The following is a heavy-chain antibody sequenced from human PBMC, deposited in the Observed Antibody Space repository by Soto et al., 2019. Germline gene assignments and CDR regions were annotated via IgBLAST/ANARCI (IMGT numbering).Heavy chain of an antibody. D-gene: IGHD2-2*01. J-gene: IGHJ6*03. Sequence: ASVKVSCKASGYTFTSYGISWVRQAPGQGLEWMGWISAYNGNTNYAQKLQGRVTMTTDTSTSTAYMELRSLRSDDTAVYYCARLVVPASLYYCYYYHMDVRSKGTPLTVSS. V-gene: IGHV1-18*01. CDR2: ISAYNGNT. CDR3: ARLVVPASLYYCYYYHMDV. CDR1: GYTFTSYG.